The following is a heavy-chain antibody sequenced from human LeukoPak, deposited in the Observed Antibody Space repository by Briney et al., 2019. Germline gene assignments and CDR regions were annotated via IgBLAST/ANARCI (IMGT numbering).Heavy chain of an antibody. J-gene: IGHJ4*02. CDR3: ARAPWSLSGIDY. CDR1: GDSISSGDYY. CDR2: ISSSGST. D-gene: IGHD3-16*02. Sequence: PSETLSLTCTVSGDSISSGDYYWSWIRQPAGKGLEWIGRISSSGSTNYNPSLKSRVTISVDTSKNQFSLKLSSVTAADTAVYYCARAPWSLSGIDYWGQGTLVTVSS. V-gene: IGHV4-61*02.